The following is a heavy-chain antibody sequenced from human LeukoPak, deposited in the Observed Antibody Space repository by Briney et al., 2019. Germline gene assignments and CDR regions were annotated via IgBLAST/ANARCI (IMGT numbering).Heavy chain of an antibody. CDR1: GFTFSSYS. Sequence: GGSLRLSCAASGFTFSSYSMNWVRQAPGKGLEWVSSISSGGTYKYYADSVKGRFTISRDNAQNSLYLQMNSLRAEDSSVYYCARDGAVPAARGEFDYWGQGTLVTVSS. CDR3: ARDGAVPAARGEFDY. D-gene: IGHD2-2*01. V-gene: IGHV3-21*01. J-gene: IGHJ4*02. CDR2: ISSGGTYK.